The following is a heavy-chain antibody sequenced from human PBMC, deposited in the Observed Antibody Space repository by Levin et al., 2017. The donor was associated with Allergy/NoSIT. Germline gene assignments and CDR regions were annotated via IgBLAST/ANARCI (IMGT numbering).Heavy chain of an antibody. CDR3: AKDARGGVEATTSFDY. Sequence: PGGSLRLSCAASGFTFDDYAMHWVRQAPGKGLEWVSGISWNSGSIGYADSVKGRFTISRDNAKNSLYLQMNSLRAEDTALYYCAKDARGGVEATTSFDYWGQGTLVTVSS. CDR2: ISWNSGSI. V-gene: IGHV3-9*01. CDR1: GFTFDDYA. D-gene: IGHD1-26*01. J-gene: IGHJ4*02.